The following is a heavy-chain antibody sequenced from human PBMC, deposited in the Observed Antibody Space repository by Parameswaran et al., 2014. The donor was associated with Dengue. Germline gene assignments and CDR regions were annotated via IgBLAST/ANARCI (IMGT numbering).Heavy chain of an antibody. CDR2: IDPSDSYT. CDR3: ATWGDTAMVTPYDY. D-gene: IGHD5-18*01. Sequence: VRQAPGKGLEWMGRIDPSDSYTNYSPSFQGHVTISADKSISTAYLQWSSLKASDTAMYYCATWGDTAMVTPYDYWGQGTLVTVSS. J-gene: IGHJ4*02. V-gene: IGHV5-10-1*01.